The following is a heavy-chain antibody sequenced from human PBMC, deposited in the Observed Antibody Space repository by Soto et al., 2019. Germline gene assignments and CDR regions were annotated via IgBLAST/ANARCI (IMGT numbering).Heavy chain of an antibody. V-gene: IGHV3-23*01. CDR3: AKRDVPHSTSNAYFYDH. CDR1: GFTFDTYW. D-gene: IGHD2-21*02. CDR2: ISVSVGST. Sequence: GGSLRLSCAASGFTFDTYWIHWVRQAPGKGLAWVSGISVSVGSTYSADSVQGRFTVSSDISDNTLFLRMTSLTADDTAVYFCAKRDVPHSTSNAYFYDHWGRGVLVTVSS. J-gene: IGHJ4*02.